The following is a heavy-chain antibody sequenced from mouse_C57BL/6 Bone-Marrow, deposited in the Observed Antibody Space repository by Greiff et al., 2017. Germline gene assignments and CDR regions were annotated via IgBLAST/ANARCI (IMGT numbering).Heavy chain of an antibody. Sequence: VQLQQSGAELVRPGASVTLSCKASGYTFTDYEMHWVKQTPVHGLEWIGAIDPETGGTAYNQKFKGKAILTADKSSSTAYMELRSLTSEDSAVYYWTREAPITTVVAPYWGQGTLVTVSA. J-gene: IGHJ3*01. CDR2: IDPETGGT. V-gene: IGHV1-15*01. CDR1: GYTFTDYE. CDR3: TREAPITTVVAPY. D-gene: IGHD1-1*01.